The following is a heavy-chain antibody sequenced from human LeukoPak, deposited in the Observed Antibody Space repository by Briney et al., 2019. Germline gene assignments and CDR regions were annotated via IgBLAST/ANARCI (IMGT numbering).Heavy chain of an antibody. CDR3: AKSGGYGLIDY. CDR2: IYYSGST. D-gene: IGHD1-26*01. J-gene: IGHJ4*02. V-gene: IGHV4-39*01. Sequence: SETLSLTCTVSSGSISSSSSYWGWIRQPPGKGLEWIGSIYYSGSTYYNPSLKSRVTISVDTSKKQFSLRLSSVTAADTAIYYCAKSGGYGLIDYWGQGTLVTVSS. CDR1: SGSISSSSSY.